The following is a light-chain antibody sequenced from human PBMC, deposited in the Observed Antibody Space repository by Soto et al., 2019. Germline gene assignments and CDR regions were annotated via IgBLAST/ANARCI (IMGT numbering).Light chain of an antibody. J-gene: IGLJ2*01. Sequence: QSALTQPASVSGSPGQSITLSCTGTSSDVGVFHYVSWYQQHPGKAPKLIIYEVNNRPSGVSNRFSGSKSGNTASLTISGLQAEDEADYYCSSYTTSGTVVVGGGTKLTVL. V-gene: IGLV2-14*01. CDR3: SSYTTSGTVV. CDR1: SSDVGVFHY. CDR2: EVN.